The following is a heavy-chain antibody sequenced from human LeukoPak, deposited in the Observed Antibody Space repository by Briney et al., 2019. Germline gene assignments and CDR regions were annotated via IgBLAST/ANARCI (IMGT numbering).Heavy chain of an antibody. CDR1: GDSISSGSYY. D-gene: IGHD6-13*01. Sequence: SETLSLTCTVSGDSISSGSYYWSWIRQPAGKGLEWIGSIYYSGSTYYNPSLKSRVTISVDTSKNQFSLKLSSVTAADTAVYYCARRDSSSWYRVAWFDPWGQGTLVTVSS. J-gene: IGHJ5*02. CDR3: ARRDSSSWYRVAWFDP. CDR2: IYYSGST. V-gene: IGHV4-39*07.